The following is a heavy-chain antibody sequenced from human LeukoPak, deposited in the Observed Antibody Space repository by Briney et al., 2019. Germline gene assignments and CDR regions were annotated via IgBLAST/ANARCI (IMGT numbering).Heavy chain of an antibody. V-gene: IGHV3-33*06. Sequence: PAGSLRLSCAASGFTFSSYGMHWIRQAPGKGLEWVALIWYDGNNKYYADSVRGLFSVARDNSNNTLSLQMSTLRAEHTAVYYCAQGVDYSSSSHFAYWGQGTLVTVSS. J-gene: IGHJ4*02. CDR1: GFTFSSYG. CDR2: IWYDGNNK. D-gene: IGHD6-6*01. CDR3: AQGVDYSSSSHFAY.